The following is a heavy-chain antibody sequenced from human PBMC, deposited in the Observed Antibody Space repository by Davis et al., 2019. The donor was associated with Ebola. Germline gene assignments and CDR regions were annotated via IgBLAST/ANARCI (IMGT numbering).Heavy chain of an antibody. Sequence: ASVKVSCKASGYSFTNYDINWVRQATGQGLEWMGWMNPNSGNTGYAQKFQGRVTITRDTSISTAYMELSSLRSEDTAVYYCARALERIIAAAPEWYFDLWGRGTLVTVSS. D-gene: IGHD6-13*01. CDR3: ARALERIIAAAPEWYFDL. CDR2: MNPNSGNT. CDR1: GYSFTNYD. J-gene: IGHJ2*01. V-gene: IGHV1-8*02.